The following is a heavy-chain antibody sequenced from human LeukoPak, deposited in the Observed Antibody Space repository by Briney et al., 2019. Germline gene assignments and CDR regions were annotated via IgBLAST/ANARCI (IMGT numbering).Heavy chain of an antibody. V-gene: IGHV4-4*07. Sequence: SETLSLTCAVSGGSIDNYYWSWIRLSAGKGLEWIGRVYDTGSSNYNPSFKSRVAMSVDKSSNQFSLRLTSVTAADTAVYYCARGLKAMIIFWSSYNYYMDVWSNGTTVIVSS. D-gene: IGHD3-3*02. CDR2: VYDTGSS. J-gene: IGHJ6*03. CDR3: ARGLKAMIIFWSSYNYYMDV. CDR1: GGSIDNYY.